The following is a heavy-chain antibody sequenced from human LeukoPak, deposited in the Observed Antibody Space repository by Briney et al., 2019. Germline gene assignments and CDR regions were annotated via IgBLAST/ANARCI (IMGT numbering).Heavy chain of an antibody. Sequence: SVKVSCKASGYTFTDYYMHWVRQAPGQGLEWMGWINPHSGGTDHAQKFQGRVTMTRDTSISTAYMELSRLRSDDTAVYYCARDMDSGPDFFDYWGLGTLVTVSS. CDR3: ARDMDSGPDFFDY. V-gene: IGHV1-2*02. CDR1: GYTFTDYY. J-gene: IGHJ4*02. CDR2: INPHSGGT. D-gene: IGHD1-26*01.